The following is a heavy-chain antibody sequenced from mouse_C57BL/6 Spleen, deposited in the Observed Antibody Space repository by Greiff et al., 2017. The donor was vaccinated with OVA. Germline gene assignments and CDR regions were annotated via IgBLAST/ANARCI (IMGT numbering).Heavy chain of an antibody. J-gene: IGHJ1*03. D-gene: IGHD3-3*01. Sequence: VQLQQSGPELVKPGASVKISCKASGYTFTDYYMNWVKQSHGKSLEWIGDINPNNGGTSYNQKFKGKATLTVDKSSSTAYMELRSLTSEDSAVYYCARKGHWYFDVWGTGTTVTVSS. V-gene: IGHV1-26*01. CDR1: GYTFTDYY. CDR2: INPNNGGT. CDR3: ARKGHWYFDV.